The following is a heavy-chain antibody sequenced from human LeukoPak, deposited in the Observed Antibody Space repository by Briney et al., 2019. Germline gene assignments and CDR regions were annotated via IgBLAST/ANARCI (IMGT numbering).Heavy chain of an antibody. CDR1: GGSISSSSYY. D-gene: IGHD3-22*01. V-gene: IGHV4-39*07. CDR2: IYHSGST. Sequence: SETLSLTCTVSGGSISSSSYYWGWIRQPPGKGLEWIGSIYHSGSTYYNPSLKSRVTISVDTSKNQFSLKLSSVTAADTAVYYCARDPFLGAMIVGWGQGTLVTVSS. J-gene: IGHJ4*02. CDR3: ARDPFLGAMIVG.